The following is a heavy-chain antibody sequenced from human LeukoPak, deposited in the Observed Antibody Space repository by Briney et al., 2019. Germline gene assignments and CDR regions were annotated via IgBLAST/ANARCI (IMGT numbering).Heavy chain of an antibody. Sequence: SETLSLTCTVSGGSISSSSYYWGWIRQPPGKGLEWIGSIYYSGSTYYNPSLKSRVTISVDTSKNQFSLKLSSVTAADTAVYYCARSPSYHFDYWGQGTLVTVSS. CDR2: IYYSGST. CDR1: GGSISSSSYY. V-gene: IGHV4-39*07. CDR3: ARSPSYHFDY. J-gene: IGHJ4*02.